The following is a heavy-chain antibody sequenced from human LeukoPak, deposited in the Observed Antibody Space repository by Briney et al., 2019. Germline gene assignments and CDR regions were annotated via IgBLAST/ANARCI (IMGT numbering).Heavy chain of an antibody. CDR1: GFTFISYA. D-gene: IGHD4/OR15-4a*01. Sequence: GSLRLSCAASGFTFISYAMSWVRQSTGTGLEWISGISGSGGNTCNADSVKGRFTISRDNSKNTLYLQLNSLRAEDTAVYYCAKDGYAMVSFFDYWGQGTLVSVSS. J-gene: IGHJ4*02. CDR3: AKDGYAMVSFFDY. V-gene: IGHV3-23*01. CDR2: ISGSGGNT.